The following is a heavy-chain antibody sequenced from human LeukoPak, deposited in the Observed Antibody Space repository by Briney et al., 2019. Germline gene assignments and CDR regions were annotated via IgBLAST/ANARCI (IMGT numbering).Heavy chain of an antibody. J-gene: IGHJ4*02. V-gene: IGHV5-51*01. D-gene: IGHD3-22*01. CDR3: ARPLDSSGTDPQNFDY. CDR1: GCRFTSYW. Sequence: GESLKISCKGSGCRFTSYWIGWVRQMPRKGLEWMGIIYPGDSDTSDSPSFQVQVTISADKSISTAYLQWSSLKASDTAMYYCARPLDSSGTDPQNFDYWGQGTLVTVSS. CDR2: IYPGDSDT.